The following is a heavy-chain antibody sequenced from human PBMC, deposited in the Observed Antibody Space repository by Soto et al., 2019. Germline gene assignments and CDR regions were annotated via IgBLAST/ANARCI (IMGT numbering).Heavy chain of an antibody. V-gene: IGHV3-48*01. CDR2: ITSRSDII. J-gene: IGHJ4*02. CDR3: VRRSGGAARVYHY. Sequence: GWCLRLSSATSGFRFSRYSMTRVCQAPGKGMEWISYITSRSDIIYYADSVKGRFTVSRDNAKNSLYLHMHSLRGEDTAVYYCVRRSGGAARVYHYWCPTLLVTV. D-gene: IGHD2-15*01. CDR1: GFRFSRYS.